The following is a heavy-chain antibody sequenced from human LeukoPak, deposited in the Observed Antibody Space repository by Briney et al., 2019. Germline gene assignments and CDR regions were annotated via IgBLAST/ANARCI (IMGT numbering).Heavy chain of an antibody. V-gene: IGHV3-7*04. CDR2: IKPDGRET. D-gene: IGHD6-19*01. CDR3: ARDDSGWYSFDS. J-gene: IGHJ4*02. Sequence: GGSLRLSCAASGFTFTDFWMTWVRQAPGKGLEWVANIKPDGRETYYSDSVKGRFTISRDNAQNSLHSDMNNLSAEDTAVYYCARDDSGWYSFDSWGQGTLVTVSS. CDR1: GFTFTDFW.